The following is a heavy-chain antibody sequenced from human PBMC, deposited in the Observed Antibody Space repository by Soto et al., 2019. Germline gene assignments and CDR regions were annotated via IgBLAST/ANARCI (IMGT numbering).Heavy chain of an antibody. D-gene: IGHD2-15*01. CDR1: GFTFSNAW. J-gene: IGHJ4*02. V-gene: IGHV3-15*01. Sequence: GGSLRLSCAASGFTFSNAWMSWVRQAPGKGLEWVGRIKSKTDGGTADYAAPVKGRFTISRDDSKNTLYLQMNSLKTEDTAVYYCTTEGGGSWFGTSGFDYWGQGTLVTVSS. CDR2: IKSKTDGGTA. CDR3: TTEGGGSWFGTSGFDY.